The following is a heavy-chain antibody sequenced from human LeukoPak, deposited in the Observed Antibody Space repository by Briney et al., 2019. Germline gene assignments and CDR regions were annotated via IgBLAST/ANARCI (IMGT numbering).Heavy chain of an antibody. J-gene: IGHJ4*02. V-gene: IGHV3-66*01. Sequence: PGGSLRLSCAASGFTVSSNYMSWVRQAPGKGLEWVSVIYSGGSTYYADSVKGRFTISRDNSKNTLYLQMNSLRAEDTAVYYCARDLLSGLYYFDYWGQGTLVTVSS. CDR2: IYSGGST. D-gene: IGHD5-12*01. CDR1: GFTVSSNY. CDR3: ARDLLSGLYYFDY.